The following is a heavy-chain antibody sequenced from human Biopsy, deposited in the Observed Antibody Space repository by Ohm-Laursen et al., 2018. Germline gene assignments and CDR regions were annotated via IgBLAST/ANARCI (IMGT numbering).Heavy chain of an antibody. CDR2: ISYTGGI. CDR1: GGSISGYH. D-gene: IGHD3-16*01. CDR3: ARDSRGGHLNTTLITGKNLDS. Sequence: SDTLSLTCSVSGGSISGYHWSWIRKSPGKGLEWLAYISYTGGITSNPSLNGRATMSLDASKNQFSLKLNSVTAADTAVYFCARDSRGGHLNTTLITGKNLDSWSQGILVTVSS. J-gene: IGHJ4*02. V-gene: IGHV4-59*01.